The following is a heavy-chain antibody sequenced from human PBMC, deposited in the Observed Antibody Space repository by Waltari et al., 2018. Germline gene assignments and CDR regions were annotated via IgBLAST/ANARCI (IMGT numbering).Heavy chain of an antibody. CDR3: ATRLVAAGTNFDY. V-gene: IGHV4-39*02. Sequence: QLQLQDSGPGLVKPSTTLSLSCTVFGGSIHSTSSYWGWVRQPPGKGLEWVGSIYSRGRTYYHPSLESRLTISLDTSKNHYSLRLSSVSAADTAVYYCATRLVAAGTNFDYWGQGSLVTVSS. D-gene: IGHD1-7*01. J-gene: IGHJ4*02. CDR1: GGSIHSTSSY. CDR2: IYSRGRT.